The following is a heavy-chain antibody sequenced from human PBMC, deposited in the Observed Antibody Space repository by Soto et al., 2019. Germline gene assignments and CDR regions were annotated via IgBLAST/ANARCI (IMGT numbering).Heavy chain of an antibody. CDR1: GYTFTSYA. Sequence: ASVKVSCKASGYTFTSYAMHWVRQAPGQRLEWMGWINAGNGNTKYSQKFQGRVTITRDTSASTAYMELSSLRSEDTAVYYCARGEKLLWVGELLASMDVWGQGTTVTVSS. D-gene: IGHD3-10*01. CDR2: INAGNGNT. V-gene: IGHV1-3*01. J-gene: IGHJ6*02. CDR3: ARGEKLLWVGELLASMDV.